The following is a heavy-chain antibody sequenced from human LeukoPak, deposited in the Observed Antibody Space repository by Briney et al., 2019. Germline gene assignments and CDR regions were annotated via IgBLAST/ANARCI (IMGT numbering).Heavy chain of an antibody. CDR3: ARDGYGDYVFDY. V-gene: IGHV1-69*05. D-gene: IGHD4-17*01. CDR2: IIPIFGTA. Sequence: ASVKVSCKASGGTFSSYAISWVRQAPGQGLEWMGRIIPIFGTANYAQKFQGRVTITTDESTSTAYMELSSLRSEDTAVYYCARDGYGDYVFDYWGQGTPVTVSS. J-gene: IGHJ4*02. CDR1: GGTFSSYA.